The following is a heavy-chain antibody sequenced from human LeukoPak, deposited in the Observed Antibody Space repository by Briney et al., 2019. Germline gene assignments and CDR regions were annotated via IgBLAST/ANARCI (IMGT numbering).Heavy chain of an antibody. Sequence: PGGSLRLSCAASGFTFSEYAMHWVRQAPGKGLEWVANIRQDGSEGNYVDSVKGRFTVSRDNAKNSLYLQLNNLRAEDTAVYYCASFVGWFDPWGQGTLVTVSS. CDR2: IRQDGSEG. V-gene: IGHV3-7*01. CDR1: GFTFSEYA. CDR3: ASFVGWFDP. D-gene: IGHD6-6*01. J-gene: IGHJ5*02.